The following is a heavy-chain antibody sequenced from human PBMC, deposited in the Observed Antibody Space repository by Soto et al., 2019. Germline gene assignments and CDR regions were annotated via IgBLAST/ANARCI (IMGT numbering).Heavy chain of an antibody. CDR1: GFTFDDYA. CDR2: ISWNSGSI. Sequence: EVQLVESGGGLVQPGRSLRLSCAASGFTFDDYAMHWVRQAPGKGLEWVSGISWNSGSIGYADSVKGRFTISRDNAKNCLYLQMNSLRDEDTALYYCAKDMGSSTCRVHRPDYNYYYYLVVWGKGTTVTGSS. J-gene: IGHJ6*03. CDR3: AKDMGSSTCRVHRPDYNYYYYLVV. V-gene: IGHV3-9*01. D-gene: IGHD2-2*01.